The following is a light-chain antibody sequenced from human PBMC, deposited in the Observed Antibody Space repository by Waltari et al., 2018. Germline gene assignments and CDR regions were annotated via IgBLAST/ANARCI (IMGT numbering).Light chain of an antibody. Sequence: DIQMTQSPSSLSASVGDRVTITCRASQNIDKYVSWYQQKPGKAPDLLIPSASTLQSNVPSRFSGSGSGTEFTLIINSLQPEDFGTYFCQQCYGFPFTFGQGTKLEIK. V-gene: IGKV1-39*01. J-gene: IGKJ2*01. CDR2: SAS. CDR3: QQCYGFPFT. CDR1: QNIDKY.